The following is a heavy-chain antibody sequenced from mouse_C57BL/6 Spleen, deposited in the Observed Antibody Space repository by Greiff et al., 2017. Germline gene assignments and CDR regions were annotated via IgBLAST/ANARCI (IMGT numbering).Heavy chain of an antibody. V-gene: IGHV1-55*01. Sequence: VQLQQPGAELVKPGASVKMSCKASGYTFTSYWITWVKQRPGQGLEWIGDIYPGSGSTNYNEKFKSKATLTVDTSSSTAYMQLSSLTSEDSAVYYCARLTTVVATPDYWGQGTTLTVSS. CDR2: IYPGSGST. J-gene: IGHJ2*01. CDR1: GYTFTSYW. D-gene: IGHD1-1*01. CDR3: ARLTTVVATPDY.